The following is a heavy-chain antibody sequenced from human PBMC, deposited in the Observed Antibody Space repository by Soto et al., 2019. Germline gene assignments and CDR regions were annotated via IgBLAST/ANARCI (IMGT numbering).Heavy chain of an antibody. Sequence: PSETLSLTCTVSGGSISSGDYYWSWIRQPPGKGLEWIGYIYYSGSTYYNPSLKSRVTISVDTSKNQFSLKLSSVTAADTAVYYCARAKRDSSGYYFASNSSDPRGQATMV. D-gene: IGHD3-22*01. CDR3: ARAKRDSSGYYFASNSSDP. CDR1: GGSISSGDYY. CDR2: IYYSGST. J-gene: IGHJ5*02. V-gene: IGHV4-30-4*01.